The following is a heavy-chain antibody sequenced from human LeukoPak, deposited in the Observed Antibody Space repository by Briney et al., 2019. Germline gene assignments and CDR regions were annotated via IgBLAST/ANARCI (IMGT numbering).Heavy chain of an antibody. CDR2: ISGSGGST. J-gene: IGHJ6*02. CDR1: GFTFSSYA. D-gene: IGHD2-8*01. V-gene: IGHV3-23*01. Sequence: GGSLRLSCAASGFTFSSYAMSWVRQAPGKGLEWVSAISGSGGSTCYADSVKGRFTISRDNSKNTLYLQMNSLRAEDTAVYYCAKARGCSNGVCYIRDYYYGMDVWGQGSTVTVSS. CDR3: AKARGCSNGVCYIRDYYYGMDV.